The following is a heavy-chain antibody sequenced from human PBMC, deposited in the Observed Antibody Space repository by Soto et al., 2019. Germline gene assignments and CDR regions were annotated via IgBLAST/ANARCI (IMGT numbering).Heavy chain of an antibody. CDR1: GFTFSSYA. J-gene: IGHJ4*02. Sequence: GGSLRLSCAASGFTFSSYAMSWVRQAPGKGLEWVSAISGSGGSTYYADSVKGRFTISRDNSKNTLYLQMNSLRAEDTAVYYCAKATYYHDSSGYFDSIYYFDYWGQGTLVTVSS. CDR2: ISGSGGST. D-gene: IGHD3-22*01. CDR3: AKATYYHDSSGYFDSIYYFDY. V-gene: IGHV3-23*01.